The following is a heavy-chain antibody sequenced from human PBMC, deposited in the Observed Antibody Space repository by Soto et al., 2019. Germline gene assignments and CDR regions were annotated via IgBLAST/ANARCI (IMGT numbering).Heavy chain of an antibody. J-gene: IGHJ4*02. CDR1: GGSISSGDYY. V-gene: IGHV4-30-4*02. Sequence: SETLSLTCTVSGGSISSGDYYWSWIRQPPGKGLEWIGYIYYSGSTYYNPSLKSRVTISVDTSKNQFSLKLISVTAADTAVYYCAGYSFGFGYFFDYWGPGTLVTVSS. CDR2: IYYSGST. D-gene: IGHD5-18*01. CDR3: AGYSFGFGYFFDY.